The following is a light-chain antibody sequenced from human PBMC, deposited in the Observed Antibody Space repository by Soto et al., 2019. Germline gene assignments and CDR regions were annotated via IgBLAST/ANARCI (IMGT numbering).Light chain of an antibody. CDR3: SSYTSSSTL. CDR2: AVS. Sequence: QSALTQPASVSGSPGQSITISCTGTSSDVGSYNYVSWYQQHPGKAPKLMIYAVSDRPSGISSRFSGSKSGNTASLTISGLQTEDEADYYCSSYTSSSTLVGTGTKVTVL. CDR1: SSDVGSYNY. J-gene: IGLJ1*01. V-gene: IGLV2-14*01.